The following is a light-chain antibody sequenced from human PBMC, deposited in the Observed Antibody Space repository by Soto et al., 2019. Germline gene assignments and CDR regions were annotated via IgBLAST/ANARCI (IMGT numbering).Light chain of an antibody. CDR3: QQYERYST. Sequence: DIQMTQSPSTLSGSVGDRVTITCRASQTISSWLAWYQQKPGKAPKLLIYAASSLQSGVPSRFSGSGSGTDFTLTISGLQPDDSAAYYCQQYERYSTFGQGTKVDIK. V-gene: IGKV1-5*01. CDR2: AAS. CDR1: QTISSW. J-gene: IGKJ1*01.